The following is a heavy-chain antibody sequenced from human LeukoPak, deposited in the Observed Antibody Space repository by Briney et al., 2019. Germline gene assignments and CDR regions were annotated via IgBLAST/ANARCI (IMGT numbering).Heavy chain of an antibody. J-gene: IGHJ4*02. CDR3: ARQAVAGMSLDY. Sequence: GGSLRLSCAASGFTFSSYSMNWVRQAPGKGLEWVSSISSSSSYIYYADSVKGRFTISRDNAKNSLYLQMNSLRAEDTAVYYCARQAVAGMSLDYWGQGTLVTVSS. CDR2: ISSSSSYI. D-gene: IGHD6-19*01. CDR1: GFTFSSYS. V-gene: IGHV3-21*01.